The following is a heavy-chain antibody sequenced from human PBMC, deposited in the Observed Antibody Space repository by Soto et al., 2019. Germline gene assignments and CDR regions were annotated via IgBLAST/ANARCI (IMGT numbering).Heavy chain of an antibody. D-gene: IGHD3-10*01. Sequence: EVQLVESGGGLVQPGGSLRLSCEASGFTFSSYSMNWVRQAPGKGLEWVSYISSSSSTIYYAGSVKGRFTISRDNAKNALYLQMNSLRDEDTAVYYCARVAVEVRAVIYMYFDYWGQGTLVTVSS. CDR1: GFTFSSYS. CDR3: ARVAVEVRAVIYMYFDY. V-gene: IGHV3-48*02. CDR2: ISSSSSTI. J-gene: IGHJ4*02.